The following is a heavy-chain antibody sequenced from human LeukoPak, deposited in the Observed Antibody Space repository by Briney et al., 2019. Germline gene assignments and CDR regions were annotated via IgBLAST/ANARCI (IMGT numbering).Heavy chain of an antibody. CDR3: ATIEY. CDR1: GYTFTGYY. Sequence: GASVKVSCKASGYTFTGYYIHWVRQAPGQGLEWMGIINPSGGSTNYAQKFQGRVTMTRDTSTSTLYMELSSLRPEDTALYYCATIEYWGQGTLVTVSS. J-gene: IGHJ4*02. V-gene: IGHV1-46*01. CDR2: INPSGGST.